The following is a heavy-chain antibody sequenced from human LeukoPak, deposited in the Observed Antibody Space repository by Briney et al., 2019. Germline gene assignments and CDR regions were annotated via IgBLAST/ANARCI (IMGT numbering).Heavy chain of an antibody. J-gene: IGHJ4*02. CDR2: ISYDGSNK. Sequence: GGSLRLSCAASGFTVSSNYMNWVRQAPGKGLEWVAVISYDGSNKYYADSVKGRFTISRDNSKNTLYLQMNSLRAEDTAVYYCAKDSDSSPNDYWGQGTLVTVSS. D-gene: IGHD6-13*01. V-gene: IGHV3-30*18. CDR3: AKDSDSSPNDY. CDR1: GFTVSSNY.